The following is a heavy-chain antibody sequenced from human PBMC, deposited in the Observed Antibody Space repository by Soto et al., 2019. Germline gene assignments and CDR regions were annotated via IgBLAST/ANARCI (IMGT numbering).Heavy chain of an antibody. CDR3: ARVFYYGSGSYSPYGMDV. V-gene: IGHV1-69*01. CDR1: GVSFNNNG. CDR2: VSPPFRTS. D-gene: IGHD3-10*01. J-gene: IGHJ6*02. Sequence: QVQLVQSGAEVKKPGSSVKVSCKTSGVSFNNNGIGWVRQAPGHGLEWMGGVSPPFRTSNYARKFQGRSSITADASTGTVNMELSSLTSEDTAQYYCARVFYYGSGSYSPYGMDVWGQGTTVTVSS.